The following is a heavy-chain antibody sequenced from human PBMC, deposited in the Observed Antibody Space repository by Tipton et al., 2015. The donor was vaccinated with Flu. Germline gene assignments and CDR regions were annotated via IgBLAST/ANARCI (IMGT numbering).Heavy chain of an antibody. CDR2: IIPVLAIE. J-gene: IGHJ4*02. Sequence: QLVQSGAEVKKPGSSVKVSCKASGGTFSNFAISWVRQAPGQGLEWMGRIIPVLAIENYAQTVQGRVTITADKSTTTAYMELSSLKSEDTAVYYCAGPRGFVIGPAAVHFDSWGQGTLVTVSS. CDR3: AGPRGFVIGPAAVHFDS. CDR1: GGTFSNFA. D-gene: IGHD2-2*01. V-gene: IGHV1-69*09.